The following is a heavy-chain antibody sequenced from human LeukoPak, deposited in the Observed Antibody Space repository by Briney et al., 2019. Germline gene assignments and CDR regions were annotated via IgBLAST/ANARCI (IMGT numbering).Heavy chain of an antibody. CDR1: GFTFSGHW. J-gene: IGHJ4*02. CDR3: TRDRSRAEDD. V-gene: IGHV3-7*01. Sequence: GGSLRLSCAASGFTFSGHWMSWVRQAPGKGLEWVANINQGGSDKYYVDSVKGRFTISRDNANNLLYLQMSSPRGEDTAVYYCTRDRSRAEDDWGQGTLVTVSS. D-gene: IGHD1-14*01. CDR2: INQGGSDK.